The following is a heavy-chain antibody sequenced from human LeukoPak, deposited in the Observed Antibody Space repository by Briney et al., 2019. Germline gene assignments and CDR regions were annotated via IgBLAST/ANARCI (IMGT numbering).Heavy chain of an antibody. CDR2: IYYSGSR. D-gene: IGHD6-13*01. Sequence: SETLSLTCTVSGGSISSGGYYWSWIRQHPGKGLEWIEYIYYSGSRYYNPSVKSRVTISVDTSKNQSSLKLRSVTAADTAVYYCASSSSGTGYWGQGTLVTVSS. V-gene: IGHV4-31*03. CDR1: GGSISSGGYY. J-gene: IGHJ4*02. CDR3: ASSSSGTGY.